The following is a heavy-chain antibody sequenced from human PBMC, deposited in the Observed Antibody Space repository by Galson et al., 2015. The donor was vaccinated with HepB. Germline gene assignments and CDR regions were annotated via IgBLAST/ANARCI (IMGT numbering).Heavy chain of an antibody. CDR1: GGSISSNSHY. Sequence: LSLTCTVSGGSISSNSHYWSWIRQPPGRGLEWIGSVYYSGSSYYSPSLKSRVTISADTPKNQFSLRVSSVTAADTTVYYCARVHGNPDYYYYAMDVWGQGTTVTVSS. V-gene: IGHV4-39*07. CDR3: ARVHGNPDYYYYAMDV. J-gene: IGHJ6*02. D-gene: IGHD4-23*01. CDR2: VYYSGSS.